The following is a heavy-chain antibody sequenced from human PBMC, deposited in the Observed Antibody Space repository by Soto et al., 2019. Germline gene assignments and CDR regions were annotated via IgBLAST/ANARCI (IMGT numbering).Heavy chain of an antibody. CDR1: GYTFTSYA. J-gene: IGHJ4*02. CDR3: ARDQVKGTMTIL. CDR2: INAGNGNT. D-gene: IGHD4-17*01. V-gene: IGHV1-3*01. Sequence: ASVKVSCKASGYTFTSYAMHWVRQAPGQRLEWMGWINAGNGNTKYSQKFQGRVTITRDTSASTAYMELSSLRSEDTAVYHCARDQVKGTMTILWGQGTLVTVSS.